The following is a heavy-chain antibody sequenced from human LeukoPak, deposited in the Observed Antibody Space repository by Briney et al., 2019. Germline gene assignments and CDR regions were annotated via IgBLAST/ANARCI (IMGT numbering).Heavy chain of an antibody. CDR3: ARGSIGGSSFDY. V-gene: IGHV3-21*01. J-gene: IGHJ4*02. Sequence: GGSLRLSCAASGFTFRSYAMTWVRQAPGKGLEWVSSISSSSSYIYYADSVKGRFTISRDNAKNSLYLQMNSLRAEDTAVYYCARGSIGGSSFDYWGQGTLVTVSS. D-gene: IGHD1-26*01. CDR1: GFTFRSYA. CDR2: ISSSSSYI.